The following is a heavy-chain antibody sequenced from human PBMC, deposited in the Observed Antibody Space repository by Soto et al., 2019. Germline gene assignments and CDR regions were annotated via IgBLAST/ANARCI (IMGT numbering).Heavy chain of an antibody. CDR2: VYYSGTT. D-gene: IGHD2-2*01. CDR3: ARAGSTWRYFFEY. CDR1: GSSINSYY. V-gene: IGHV4-59*01. J-gene: IGHJ4*02. Sequence: PSETLSLTRTVSGSSINSYYWSWIRQSPGKGLEWIGYVYYSGTTYYNPSLQSRVTISVDTSKKQFSLKVRSVTAADMAIYFCARAGSTWRYFFEYWGQGSLVTVSS.